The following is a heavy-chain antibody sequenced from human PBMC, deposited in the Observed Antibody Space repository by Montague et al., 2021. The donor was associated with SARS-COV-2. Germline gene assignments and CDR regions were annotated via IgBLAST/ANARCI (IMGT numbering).Heavy chain of an antibody. Sequence: CAISGDSVSSNSAAWNWSRQSPSRGLEWLGRTYYRSKWYNDYAVSVKSRITINPDTSKNQFSLQLNSVTPEDTAVYYCARGLWFGELLKRYYYYGMDVWGQETTVTVSS. CDR2: TYYRSKWYN. CDR1: GDSVSSNSAA. J-gene: IGHJ6*02. V-gene: IGHV6-1*01. CDR3: ARGLWFGELLKRYYYYGMDV. D-gene: IGHD3-10*01.